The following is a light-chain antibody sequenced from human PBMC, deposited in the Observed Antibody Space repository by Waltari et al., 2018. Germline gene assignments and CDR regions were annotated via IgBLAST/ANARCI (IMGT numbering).Light chain of an antibody. V-gene: IGLV2-23*01. J-gene: IGLJ3*02. CDR2: EGS. Sequence: QSALTQPASVSGSPGQSITSSCTGTSSDVGSYNLVSWYQHHPGKAPKLMIYEGSKRPSGVSNRFSGSQSGNTASLTISGLQAEDEADYYCCSYAGSSTWVFGGGTKLTVL. CDR3: CSYAGSSTWV. CDR1: SSDVGSYNL.